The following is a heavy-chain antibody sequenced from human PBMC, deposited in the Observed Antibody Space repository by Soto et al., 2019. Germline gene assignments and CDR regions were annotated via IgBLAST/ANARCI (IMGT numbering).Heavy chain of an antibody. CDR2: ISYDGSNK. CDR1: GFTFSSYG. V-gene: IGHV3-30*18. Sequence: QVQLVESGGGVVQPGRSLRLSCAASGFTFSSYGMHWVRQAPGKGLEWVAVISYDGSNKYYADSVKGRFTISRDDSKNTLYLQMNSLRAEDTAVYYCAKSSSGMDVWGQGTTVTVSS. J-gene: IGHJ6*02. CDR3: AKSSSGMDV. D-gene: IGHD6-6*01.